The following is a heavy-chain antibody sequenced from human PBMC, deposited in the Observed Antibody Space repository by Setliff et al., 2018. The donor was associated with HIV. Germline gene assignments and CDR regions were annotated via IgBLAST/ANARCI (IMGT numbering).Heavy chain of an antibody. CDR1: RFIFSSYS. CDR2: IRSNTFGGTT. CDR3: ILLGMHGAFDI. Sequence: GGSLRLSCAASRFIFSSYSMNWVRQAPGKGLEWVAVIRSNTFGGTTEYGAAVKGRFAISRDDSRGIAYLQMNSLKTEDTAVYYCILLGMHGAFDIWGQGTMVTVSS. J-gene: IGHJ3*02. D-gene: IGHD7-27*01. V-gene: IGHV3-49*04.